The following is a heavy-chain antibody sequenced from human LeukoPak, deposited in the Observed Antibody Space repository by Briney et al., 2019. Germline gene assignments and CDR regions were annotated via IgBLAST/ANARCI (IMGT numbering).Heavy chain of an antibody. CDR3: AKSGGSGSSRNYGMDV. J-gene: IGHJ6*02. D-gene: IGHD3-10*01. CDR1: GFTFSSYG. Sequence: GGSLRLSCAASGFTFSSYGMHWVRQAPGKGLEWVAFIRYDGSNKYYADSVKGRFTISRDNSKNTLYLQMNSLRAEDTAVYYCAKSGGSGSSRNYGMDVWGQGTTVTVSS. CDR2: IRYDGSNK. V-gene: IGHV3-30*02.